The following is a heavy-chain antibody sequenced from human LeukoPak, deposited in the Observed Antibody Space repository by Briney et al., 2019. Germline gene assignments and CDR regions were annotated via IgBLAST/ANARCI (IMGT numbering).Heavy chain of an antibody. CDR2: INSDGSST. Sequence: GGSLRLSCAASGFTFSNYWMHWVRQAPGKGLVWVSRINSDGSSTRYADSVKGRFTISRDNAKNPLYLQMNSLRAEDTAVYYCASLIGGYSGYDADYWGQGTLVTVSS. V-gene: IGHV3-74*01. CDR1: GFTFSNYW. J-gene: IGHJ4*02. D-gene: IGHD5-12*01. CDR3: ASLIGGYSGYDADY.